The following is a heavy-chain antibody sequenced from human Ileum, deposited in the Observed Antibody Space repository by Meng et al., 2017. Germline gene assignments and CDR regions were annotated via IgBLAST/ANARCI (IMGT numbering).Heavy chain of an antibody. D-gene: IGHD4-17*01. J-gene: IGHJ4*01. CDR2: IWYDGSNK. CDR1: GFTFSSYG. V-gene: IGHV3-33*01. Sequence: GESLKISCAASGFTFSSYGMHWVRQAPGKGLEWVAVIWYDGSNKYYADSVKGRFTISRDNSKNTLYLQMNSLRAEDTAVYYCAREYGDYGQDYWGHGTVVTVSS. CDR3: AREYGDYGQDY.